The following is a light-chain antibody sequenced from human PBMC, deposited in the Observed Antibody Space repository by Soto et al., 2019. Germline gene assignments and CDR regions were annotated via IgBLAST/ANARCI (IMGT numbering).Light chain of an antibody. Sequence: DIQMTQSPSSVSASVGDRVSITCRASQGISNWLAWYQQKPGRAPKLLIYTGSSLHSGVPSRFSGTGSGTDSTLTISSLQHNCVATTSCQQANSFALTFGGGTKVEIK. CDR2: TGS. CDR3: QQANSFALT. V-gene: IGKV1-12*01. J-gene: IGKJ4*01. CDR1: QGISNW.